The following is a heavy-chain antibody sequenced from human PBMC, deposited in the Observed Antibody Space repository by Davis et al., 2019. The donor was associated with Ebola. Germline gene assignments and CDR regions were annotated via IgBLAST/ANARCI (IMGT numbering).Heavy chain of an antibody. D-gene: IGHD3-3*01. CDR2: SSTSNGNT. CDR3: VRDFWSGHTVY. Sequence: ASVKVSCKASGYKFIDYGISWVRQAPGQGLEWVGWSSTSNGNTHYAQKLQDRVIMTTDTSTTTAYMELRSLRSDDTAVYFSVRDFWSGHTVYWGQGTLITVSS. V-gene: IGHV1-18*01. J-gene: IGHJ4*02. CDR1: GYKFIDYG.